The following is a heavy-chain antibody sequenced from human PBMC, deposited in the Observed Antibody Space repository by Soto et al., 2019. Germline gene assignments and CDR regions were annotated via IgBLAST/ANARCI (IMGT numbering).Heavy chain of an antibody. V-gene: IGHV3-11*05. CDR1: GFTFSDYY. D-gene: IGHD3-22*01. Sequence: PGGSLRLSCAASGFTFSDYYMSWIRQAPGKGLEWVSYISSGSSYTNYAESVKGRFTISRDNAKNSLYLQMNSLRAEDTAVYYCARDRRGDYYDSSGIFDYWGQGT. J-gene: IGHJ4*02. CDR3: ARDRRGDYYDSSGIFDY. CDR2: ISSGSSYT.